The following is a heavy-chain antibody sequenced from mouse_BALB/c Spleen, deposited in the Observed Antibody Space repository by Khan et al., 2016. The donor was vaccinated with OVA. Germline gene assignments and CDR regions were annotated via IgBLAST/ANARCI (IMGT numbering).Heavy chain of an antibody. V-gene: IGHV3-2*02. CDR1: GYSITSGYG. D-gene: IGHD1-2*01. CDR2: ISYSGST. Sequence: EVQLQESGPGLVKPTRSLSLTCTVTGYSITSGYGWNWIRQFPGNKLEWMGYISYSGSTNYNPSLKSRISITRDTSKNQFFLQLNSVTTEDTATYYCARTARIKYWGQGTTLTVSS. CDR3: ARTARIKY. J-gene: IGHJ2*01.